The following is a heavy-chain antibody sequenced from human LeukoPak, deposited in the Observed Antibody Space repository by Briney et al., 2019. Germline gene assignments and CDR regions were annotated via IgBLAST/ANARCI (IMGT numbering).Heavy chain of an antibody. J-gene: IGHJ4*02. CDR1: GFIFSSYA. CDR3: ARDRLYGDYDSNFDF. D-gene: IGHD4-17*01. CDR2: ISGNGQYI. V-gene: IGHV3-21*06. Sequence: GGSLRLSCAASGFIFSSYAINWVRQAPGKGLEWVSSISGNGQYIFYTDSLKGRFTISRDNAMNSVYLQMDNLRVEDTALYYCARDRLYGDYDSNFDFWGQGTLVTVSS.